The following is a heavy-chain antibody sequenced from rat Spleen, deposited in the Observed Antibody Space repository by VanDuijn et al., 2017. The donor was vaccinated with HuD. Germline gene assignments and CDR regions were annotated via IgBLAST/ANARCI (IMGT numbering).Heavy chain of an antibody. J-gene: IGHJ4*01. CDR1: GFTFSNYG. D-gene: IGHD1-9*01. V-gene: IGHV5-17*01. Sequence: EVQLVESGGGLVQPGRSLKFSCAASGFTFSNYGMAWVCQAPTKGLEWVATINYDGSSTYYRDSVKGRFTISRDNAKSTLYLQMDSLRSEDTATYYCARPNAYYGYNNVMDVWGQGVSVTVSS. CDR3: ARPNAYYGYNNVMDV. CDR2: INYDGSST.